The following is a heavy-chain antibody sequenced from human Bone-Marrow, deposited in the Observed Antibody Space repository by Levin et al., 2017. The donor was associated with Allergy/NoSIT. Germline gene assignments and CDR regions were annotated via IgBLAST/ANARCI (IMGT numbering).Heavy chain of an antibody. CDR1: GGSFSGYY. V-gene: IGHV4-34*01. D-gene: IGHD3-10*01. Sequence: SETLSLTCAVYGGSFSGYYWSWIRQPPGKGLEWIGEINHSGSTNYNPSLKSRVTISVDTSKNQFSLKLSSVTAADTAVYYCARGSQGPPSIGSGSYYRPSRYAFDIWGQGTMVTVSS. J-gene: IGHJ3*02. CDR3: ARGSQGPPSIGSGSYYRPSRYAFDI. CDR2: INHSGST.